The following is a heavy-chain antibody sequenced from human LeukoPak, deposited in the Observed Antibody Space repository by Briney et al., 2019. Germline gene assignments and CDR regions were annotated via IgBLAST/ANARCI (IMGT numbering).Heavy chain of an antibody. CDR2: IYYSGST. J-gene: IGHJ3*02. CDR1: GGSISSYY. D-gene: IGHD5-12*01. CDR3: ARSGYINAFDI. Sequence: SETLSLTCTVSGGSISSYYWSWIRQPPGKGLEWIGYIYYSGSTNYNPSLKSRVTISVDTSKNQFSLKLSSVTAADTAVYYCARSGYINAFDIWGQGTMVTVSS. V-gene: IGHV4-59*01.